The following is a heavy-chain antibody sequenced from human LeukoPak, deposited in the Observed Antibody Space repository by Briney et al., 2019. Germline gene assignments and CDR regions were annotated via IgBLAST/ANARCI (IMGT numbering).Heavy chain of an antibody. Sequence: VASVKVSCKASGYTFTGYYMHWVRQAPGQGLEWMGWINPNSGGTNYAQKFQGRVTMTRDTSISTAYMELSSLRSDDTAVYYCAREATFYYGSGADYWGQGALVTVSS. CDR2: INPNSGGT. V-gene: IGHV1-2*02. J-gene: IGHJ4*02. CDR3: AREATFYYGSGADY. D-gene: IGHD3-10*01. CDR1: GYTFTGYY.